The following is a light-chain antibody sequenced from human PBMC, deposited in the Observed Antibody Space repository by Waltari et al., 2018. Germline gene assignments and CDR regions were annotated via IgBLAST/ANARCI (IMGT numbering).Light chain of an antibody. CDR2: YKSDSDK. CDR1: SGLNVANHR. Sequence: QAVLTQPSSLSASPGASASLTCTSRSGLNVANHRIYWYQQKPGSPPQYLLRYKSDSDKQQGSGVPSRFSGSKDASANAGILLISGLQSEDEADYYCMIWRAGASEFGGGTKLTVL. CDR3: MIWRAGASE. V-gene: IGLV5-45*03. J-gene: IGLJ2*01.